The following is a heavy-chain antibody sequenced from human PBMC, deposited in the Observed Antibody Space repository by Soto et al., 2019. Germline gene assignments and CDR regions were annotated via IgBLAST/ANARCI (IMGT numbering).Heavy chain of an antibody. D-gene: IGHD4-17*01. J-gene: IGHJ3*02. V-gene: IGHV3-23*01. Sequence: EVQLLESGGGLVQPGGSLRLSCAASGFTFSSYAMSWVRQAPGKGLEWVSAISGSGGSTYYADSVKGRFTISRDNSKNTLYLHMNSLRAEDTAVYYCAKGWEKGYGYYVVDAFDIWGQGTMVTVSS. CDR3: AKGWEKGYGYYVVDAFDI. CDR1: GFTFSSYA. CDR2: ISGSGGST.